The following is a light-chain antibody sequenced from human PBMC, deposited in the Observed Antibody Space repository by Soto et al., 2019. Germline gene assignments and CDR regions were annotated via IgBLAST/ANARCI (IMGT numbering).Light chain of an antibody. Sequence: DIVMTQSPDSMAVSLGERATINCKSSQSILYSPNNKNYLAWYQQKPGQPPKLLIYWASTRESGVPDRFSGSGSGTYFTLTISSLQDEDVAVYYCHQYYDVPQTFGQGTKVEIK. V-gene: IGKV4-1*01. J-gene: IGKJ1*01. CDR3: HQYYDVPQT. CDR1: QSILYSPNNKNY. CDR2: WAS.